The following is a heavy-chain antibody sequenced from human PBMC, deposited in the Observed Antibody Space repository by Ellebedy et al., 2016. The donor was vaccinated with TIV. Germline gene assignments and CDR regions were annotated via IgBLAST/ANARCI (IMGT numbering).Heavy chain of an antibody. CDR2: INHSGST. CDR1: GGSFSGYY. CDR3: ASAHGRPLTGYYETYYGMDV. D-gene: IGHD3-9*01. V-gene: IGHV4-34*01. J-gene: IGHJ6*02. Sequence: MPSETLSLTCAVYGGSFSGYYWSWIRQPPGKGLEWTGEINHSGSTNYNPSLKSRVTISVDTSKNQFSLKLSSVTAADTAVYYCASAHGRPLTGYYETYYGMDVWGQGTTVTVSS.